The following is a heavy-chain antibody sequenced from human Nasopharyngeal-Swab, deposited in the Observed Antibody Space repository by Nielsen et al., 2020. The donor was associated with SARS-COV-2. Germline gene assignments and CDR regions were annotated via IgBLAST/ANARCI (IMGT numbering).Heavy chain of an antibody. J-gene: IGHJ4*02. CDR2: IKSKTDGGTT. Sequence: GESLKISCAASGFTFSNAWMNWVRQAPGKGPEWVGRIKSKTDGGTTDYAAPVKGRFTISRDDSKNTLYLQMNSLKTEDTDVYYCTTDHGGTLYWGQGTLVTVSS. D-gene: IGHD4-23*01. CDR3: TTDHGGTLY. CDR1: GFTFSNAW. V-gene: IGHV3-15*07.